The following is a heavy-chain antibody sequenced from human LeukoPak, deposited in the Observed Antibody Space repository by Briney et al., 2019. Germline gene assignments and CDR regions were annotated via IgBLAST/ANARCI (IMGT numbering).Heavy chain of an antibody. J-gene: IGHJ3*02. D-gene: IGHD3-16*02. CDR3: ARAHYVWGSYRYYDAFDI. CDR1: GFTVSSNY. CDR2: IYSGGST. Sequence: PGGSLRLSCAASGFTVSSNYMSWVRQAPGKGLEWVSVIYSGGSTYYADSVKGRFTISRDNAKNSLYLQMNSLRAEDTAVYYCARAHYVWGSYRYYDAFDIWGQGTMVTVSS. V-gene: IGHV3-66*01.